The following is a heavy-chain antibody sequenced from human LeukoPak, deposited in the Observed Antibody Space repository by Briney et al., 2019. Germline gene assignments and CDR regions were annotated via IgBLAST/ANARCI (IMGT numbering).Heavy chain of an antibody. Sequence: GGSLRLSCAASGFTYNTYNMNWVRQAPGKGLEWVSAISGDSRYIYYADSVRGRFTISRDNAENSLYLQMNSLRVEDTAVYYCARAPTVLVGYCSSSSCQADYWGQGTLVTVSS. CDR3: ARAPTVLVGYCSSSSCQADY. D-gene: IGHD2-2*01. CDR1: GFTYNTYN. V-gene: IGHV3-21*01. J-gene: IGHJ4*02. CDR2: ISGDSRYI.